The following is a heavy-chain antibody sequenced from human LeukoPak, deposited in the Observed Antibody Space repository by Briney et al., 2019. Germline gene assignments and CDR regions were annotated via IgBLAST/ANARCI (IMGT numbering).Heavy chain of an antibody. D-gene: IGHD3-10*01. Sequence: ASVKVSCKASGYTFTSYAMHWVRQAPGQRLEWMGWINAGNGNTKYSQKFQGRVTITRDTSASTAYMELSSLRSEDTAVYYCARDRGVRGVINIRVSPLNYFDYWGQGTLVTVSS. CDR3: ARDRGVRGVINIRVSPLNYFDY. CDR1: GYTFTSYA. CDR2: INAGNGNT. V-gene: IGHV1-3*01. J-gene: IGHJ4*02.